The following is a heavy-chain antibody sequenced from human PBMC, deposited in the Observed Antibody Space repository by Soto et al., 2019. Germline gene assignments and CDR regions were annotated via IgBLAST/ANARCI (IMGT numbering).Heavy chain of an antibody. D-gene: IGHD3-22*01. V-gene: IGHV3-9*01. CDR3: AKGQGYDSSGRPFDI. J-gene: IGHJ3*02. CDR2: ISWNSGSI. CDR1: GFTFDDYA. Sequence: EVQLVESGGGLVQPGRSLRLSCAASGFTFDDYAMHWVRQAPGKGPEWVSGISWNSGSIGYADSVKGRFTISRDNAKNSLYLQMNSLRAEDTALYYCAKGQGYDSSGRPFDIWGQGTMVTVSS.